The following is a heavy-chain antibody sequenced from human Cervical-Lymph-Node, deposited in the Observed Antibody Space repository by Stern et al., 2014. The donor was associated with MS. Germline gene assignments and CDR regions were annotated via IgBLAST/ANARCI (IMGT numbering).Heavy chain of an antibody. D-gene: IGHD6-6*01. CDR2: YYPGINT. V-gene: IGHV3-66*01. J-gene: IGHJ5*02. CDR3: TREMAARRFDP. Sequence: EVQLEESGGGLVQRGGTLRLSCAASGISVSRNYMTLGRQAPGTGREVVSRYYPGINTEYADSVRGRFSVSRDNSKNTVFLEMNSLTPEDTAVYYCTREMAARRFDPWGQGTLVVVSS. CDR1: GISVSRNY.